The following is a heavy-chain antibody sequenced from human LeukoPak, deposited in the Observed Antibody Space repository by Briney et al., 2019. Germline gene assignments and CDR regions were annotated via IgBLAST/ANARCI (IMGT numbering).Heavy chain of an antibody. CDR1: GYTFIDYY. V-gene: IGHV3-48*03. CDR3: AELGITMIGGV. J-gene: IGHJ6*04. CDR2: ISSSGSTI. Sequence: SCKASGYTFIDYYMNWVRQAPGKGLEWVSYISSSGSTIYYADSVKGRFTISRDNAKNSLYLQMNSLRAEDTAVYYCAELGITMIGGVWGKGTTVTISS. D-gene: IGHD3-10*02.